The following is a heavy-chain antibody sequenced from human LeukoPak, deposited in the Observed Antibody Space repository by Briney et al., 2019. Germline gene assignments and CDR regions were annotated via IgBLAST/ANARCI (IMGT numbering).Heavy chain of an antibody. J-gene: IGHJ6*03. D-gene: IGHD3-16*01. CDR2: IYTSGST. Sequence: KTSETLSLTCTVSGGSISSYYWSWIRQPAGKGLEWIGRIYTSGSTNYNPSLKSRVTMSVDTSKNQFSLKLSSVTAADTAVYYCARDYGFYYYYYMDVWGKGTTVTVSS. CDR1: GGSISSYY. CDR3: ARDYGFYYYYYMDV. V-gene: IGHV4-4*07.